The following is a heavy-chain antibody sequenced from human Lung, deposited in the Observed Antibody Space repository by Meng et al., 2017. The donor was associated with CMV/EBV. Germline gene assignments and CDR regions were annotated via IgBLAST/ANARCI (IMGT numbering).Heavy chain of an antibody. D-gene: IGHD4-17*01. Sequence: SETLSLXCTVSGGSVTSRSYYWSWIRQPPGKGLEWIGYLSNSGSRSNNHSLKSRFAVSSDTSKNQVSLNLNSVTAPDTAVYYCATSTGNPPRLTLDFWGQGTLVTVSS. CDR3: ATSTGNPPRLTLDF. CDR1: GGSVTSRSYY. CDR2: LSNSGSR. J-gene: IGHJ4*02. V-gene: IGHV4-61*01.